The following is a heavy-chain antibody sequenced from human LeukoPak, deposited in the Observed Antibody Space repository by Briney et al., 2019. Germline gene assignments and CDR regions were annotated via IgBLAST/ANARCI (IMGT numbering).Heavy chain of an antibody. D-gene: IGHD6-13*01. J-gene: IGHJ6*02. V-gene: IGHV3-48*03. CDR2: ISSSGSTI. CDR1: GFTFSSYE. CDR3: ARGAYTAAGSHPSYYYYYGMDV. Sequence: GGSLRLSCAVSGFTFSSYEMNWVRQAPGKGLEWVSYISSSGSTIYYADSVKGRFTISRDNAKNSLYLQMNSLRAEDTAVYYCARGAYTAAGSHPSYYYYYGMDVWGQGTTVTVSS.